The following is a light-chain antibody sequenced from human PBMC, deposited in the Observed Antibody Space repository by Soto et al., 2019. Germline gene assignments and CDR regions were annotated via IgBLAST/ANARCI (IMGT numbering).Light chain of an antibody. Sequence: QSVLTQPASVSGSPGQSITISCTGTSSDVGGYNYVSWYQQHPGKAPKLMIYDVSNRPSGVSNRFSGSKSGTTASLTISGLQAEDEADYYCSSYSSTGTLRVFGGGTKVTVL. CDR1: SSDVGGYNY. CDR3: SSYSSTGTLRV. CDR2: DVS. J-gene: IGLJ2*01. V-gene: IGLV2-14*01.